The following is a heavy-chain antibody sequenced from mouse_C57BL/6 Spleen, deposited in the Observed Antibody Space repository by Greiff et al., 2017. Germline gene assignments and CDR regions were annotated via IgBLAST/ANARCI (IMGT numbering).Heavy chain of an antibody. J-gene: IGHJ2*01. CDR1: GFNIQDDP. Sequence: VQLQQSGAELVRPGASVTLSCTASGFNIQDDPMHWVKQRPEKGLAWIGWIDPETGDTEYDSKFQGKATITADTSSNTAYLQLSSLTSEDTTVYYCTTDYWGQGTTLTVSS. CDR2: IDPETGDT. CDR3: TTDY. V-gene: IGHV14-4*01.